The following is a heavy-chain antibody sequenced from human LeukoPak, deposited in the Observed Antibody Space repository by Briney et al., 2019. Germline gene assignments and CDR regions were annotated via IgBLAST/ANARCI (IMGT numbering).Heavy chain of an antibody. J-gene: IGHJ4*02. CDR2: IYYTGTT. V-gene: IGHV4-59*01. CDR1: GGSISIYY. CDR3: ARGEDFERYYLAY. D-gene: IGHD3-9*01. Sequence: PSETLSLACSVSGGSISIYYWTWIRQIPGKGLEWIGYIYYTGTTNYNPLFESRATISVDTSKNQFSLKLTSVTAADTAVYFCARGEDFERYYLAYWGQGTLVTVSS.